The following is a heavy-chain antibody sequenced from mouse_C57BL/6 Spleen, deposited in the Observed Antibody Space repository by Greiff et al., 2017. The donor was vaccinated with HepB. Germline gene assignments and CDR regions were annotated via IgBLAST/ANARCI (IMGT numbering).Heavy chain of an antibody. CDR2: ISYDGSN. Sequence: DVKLVESGPGLVKPSQSLSLTCSVTGYSITSGYYWNWIRQFPGNKLEWMGYISYDGSNNYNPSLKNRISITRDTSKNQFFLKLNSVTTEDTATYYCARYGSSRYFDVWGTGTTVTVSS. D-gene: IGHD1-1*01. J-gene: IGHJ1*03. V-gene: IGHV3-6*01. CDR3: ARYGSSRYFDV. CDR1: GYSITSGYY.